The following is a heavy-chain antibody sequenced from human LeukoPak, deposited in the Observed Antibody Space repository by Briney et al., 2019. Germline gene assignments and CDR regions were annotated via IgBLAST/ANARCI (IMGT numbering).Heavy chain of an antibody. D-gene: IGHD3-9*01. CDR3: ARDMTDWWFDP. J-gene: IGHJ5*02. CDR2: IYHSGST. CDR1: GGSISSGGYS. Sequence: SETLSLTCAVSGGSISSGGYSWSWIRQPPGKGLEWIGYIYHSGSTYYNPSLKSRVTISVDRSKNQFSLKLSSVTAADTAVYYCARDMTDWWFDPWGQGTLVTVSS. V-gene: IGHV4-30-2*01.